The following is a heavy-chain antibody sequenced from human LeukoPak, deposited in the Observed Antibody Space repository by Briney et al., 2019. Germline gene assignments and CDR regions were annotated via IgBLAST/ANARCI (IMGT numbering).Heavy chain of an antibody. D-gene: IGHD5-12*01. CDR2: ISGNGDDT. Sequence: PGGSLRLSCAVSGFTFSSYGMTRVRQAPGKGLEWVSTISGNGDDTYYADSVEGRFTISRDNSENTLYLQMNSLRAEDTAIYFCATDDAPASRLRSPQLLDHWDQGTLVTVSS. CDR1: GFTFSSYG. J-gene: IGHJ4*02. V-gene: IGHV3-23*01. CDR3: ATDDAPASRLRSPQLLDH.